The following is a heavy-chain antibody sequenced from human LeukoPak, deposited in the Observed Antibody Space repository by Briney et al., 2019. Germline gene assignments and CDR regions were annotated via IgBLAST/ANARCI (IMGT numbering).Heavy chain of an antibody. V-gene: IGHV4-59*01. CDR3: ARVIGGGIPN. Sequence: PSETLSLTCTVSGGSISSYYWNWIRQPPGKGLEWIGYIYYSGSTNYNPSLKSRVTISVDTSKNQFSLRLSSVTAADTAVYYCARVIGGGIPNWGQGTLVTVSS. J-gene: IGHJ4*02. D-gene: IGHD3-16*01. CDR2: IYYSGST. CDR1: GGSISSYY.